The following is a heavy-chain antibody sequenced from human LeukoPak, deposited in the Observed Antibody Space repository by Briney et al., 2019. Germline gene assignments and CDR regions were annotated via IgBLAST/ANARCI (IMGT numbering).Heavy chain of an antibody. V-gene: IGHV3-43D*04. Sequence: GGSLRLSCAASGFTFDDYAMHWVRQAPGKGLEWVSLISWDGGSTYYADSVKGRFTISRDNSKNSLYLQMNSLRAEDTALYSCAKVRSYDNNGYYDYWGQGALVTVSS. D-gene: IGHD3-22*01. CDR3: AKVRSYDNNGYYDY. CDR2: ISWDGGST. CDR1: GFTFDDYA. J-gene: IGHJ4*02.